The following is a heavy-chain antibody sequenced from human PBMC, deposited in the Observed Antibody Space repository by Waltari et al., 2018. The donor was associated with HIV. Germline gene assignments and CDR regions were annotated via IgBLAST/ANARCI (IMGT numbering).Heavy chain of an antibody. V-gene: IGHV3-48*02. CDR2: ISSNSSTI. CDR3: VRVGTSFDY. Sequence: EVQLVESGGGLVQPGGSLRLSCVASGFTFSYYAMNWVRQAPGKGLELVSYISSNSSTIYHADSVKGRFTISRDNAKNSLYLQMNSLRDEDTAVYYCVRVGTSFDYWGQGTLVTVSS. CDR1: GFTFSYYA. J-gene: IGHJ4*02. D-gene: IGHD2-8*01.